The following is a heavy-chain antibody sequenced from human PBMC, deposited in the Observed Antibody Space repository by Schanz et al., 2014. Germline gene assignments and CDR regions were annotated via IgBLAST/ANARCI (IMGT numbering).Heavy chain of an antibody. Sequence: QLQLVQSGAEVKKPGSSVKVSCKLSGGTFSSYTISWMRQAPGQGLEWMGKIIPVLNIATYAQRFQGSVSITADTSTNTAYMELSSLTSEDTAVHYCARARGCYDYWGQGTLVTVSS. CDR1: GGTFSSYT. D-gene: IGHD2-21*01. CDR3: ARARGCYDY. CDR2: IIPVLNIA. J-gene: IGHJ4*02. V-gene: IGHV1-69*02.